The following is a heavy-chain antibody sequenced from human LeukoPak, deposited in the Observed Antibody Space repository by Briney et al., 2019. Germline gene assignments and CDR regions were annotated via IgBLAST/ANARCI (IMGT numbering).Heavy chain of an antibody. J-gene: IGHJ1*01. D-gene: IGHD2-21*02. V-gene: IGHV3-53*01. CDR1: GFTVSSNY. CDR2: IYSGGST. CDR3: ARGYCGGDCYGD. Sequence: GGSLRLSCAASGFTVSSNYMSWVRQAPGKGLEWVSVIYSGGSTYYADSVRGRFTISRDNSKNTLYLQMNSLRAEDTAVYYCARGYCGGDCYGDWGQGTLVTVSS.